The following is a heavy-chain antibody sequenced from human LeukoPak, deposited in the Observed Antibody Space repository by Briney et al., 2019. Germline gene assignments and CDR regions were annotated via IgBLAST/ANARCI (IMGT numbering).Heavy chain of an antibody. CDR3: AKDSLRYCSSTSCYTQIDY. CDR2: ISYDGSNK. J-gene: IGHJ4*02. CDR1: GLTFSSYG. V-gene: IGHV3-30*18. D-gene: IGHD2-2*02. Sequence: PGRSLRLSCAASGLTFSSYGMHWVRQAPGKGLEWVAVISYDGSNKYYADSVKGRFTISRDNSKNTLYLQMNSLRAEDTAVYYCAKDSLRYCSSTSCYTQIDYWGQGTLVTVSS.